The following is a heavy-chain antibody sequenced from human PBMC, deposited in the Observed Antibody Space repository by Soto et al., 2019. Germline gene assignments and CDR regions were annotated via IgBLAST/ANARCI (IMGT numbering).Heavy chain of an antibody. Sequence: QIQLVQSGAEVKKPGASVKVSCKASGYTVISYGISWVRQAPGQGLEWMGWISPYNNNHTIYAQKLEGRVTLTTETSPTTAYMELRSLTSDDTAVYYCARDDLSSRWSEVWGQGTLVTVSS. J-gene: IGHJ4*02. CDR2: ISPYNNNHT. CDR1: GYTVISYG. CDR3: ARDDLSSRWSEV. D-gene: IGHD6-13*01. V-gene: IGHV1-18*01.